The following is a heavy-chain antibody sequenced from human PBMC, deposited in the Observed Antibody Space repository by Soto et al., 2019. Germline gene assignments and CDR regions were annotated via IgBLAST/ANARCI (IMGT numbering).Heavy chain of an antibody. CDR2: FNPNSGDT. J-gene: IGHJ4*02. CDR1: GYIFSAYS. V-gene: IGHV1-2*02. Sequence: QVQLVQSGAEVKKPGASVKVSCKASGYIFSAYSMHWVRQAPGQGLEWVGWFNPNSGDTIYAQKFQGRVTLTRDTSISTAYMGLYSLRSDDTAVYYCTREASAVISLDYWGQGTLVTVSS. D-gene: IGHD6-19*01. CDR3: TREASAVISLDY.